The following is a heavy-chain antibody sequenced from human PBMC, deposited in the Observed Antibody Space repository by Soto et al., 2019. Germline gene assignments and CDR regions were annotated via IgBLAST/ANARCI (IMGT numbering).Heavy chain of an antibody. CDR3: ARAFDLGMATTYFDC. V-gene: IGHV3-30-3*01. D-gene: IGHD5-12*01. Sequence: SLILSCAASGFTFSSYAMHWVRQAPGKGLEWVAVISYDGSTKYYADSVTGRFTISRDNSKNALYLQMNSLRAEDTAVYYCARAFDLGMATTYFDCWGQGSLVSVSS. CDR1: GFTFSSYA. CDR2: ISYDGSTK. J-gene: IGHJ4*02.